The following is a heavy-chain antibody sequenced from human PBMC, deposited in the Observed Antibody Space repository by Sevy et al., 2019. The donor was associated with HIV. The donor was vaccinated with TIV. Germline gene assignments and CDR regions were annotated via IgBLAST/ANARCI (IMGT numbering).Heavy chain of an antibody. V-gene: IGHV1-18*01. Sequence: ASVKVSCKASGYTFTSYGISWVRQAPGQGLEWMGWISAYNGNTNYAQKLQGRVTMTTDTSTSTAYMELRSLRSDDTAMYYCARDGSGSYYGSSVQHWGQGTLVTVSS. CDR2: ISAYNGNT. CDR3: ARDGSGSYYGSSVQH. J-gene: IGHJ1*01. D-gene: IGHD1-26*01. CDR1: GYTFTSYG.